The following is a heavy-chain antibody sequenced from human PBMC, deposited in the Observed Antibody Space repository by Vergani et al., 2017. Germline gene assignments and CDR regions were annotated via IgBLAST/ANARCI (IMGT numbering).Heavy chain of an antibody. CDR1: GYTFTSYY. D-gene: IGHD5-12*01. CDR2: INPSGGST. J-gene: IGHJ4*02. CDR3: ASASMVATFFDY. V-gene: IGHV1-46*01. Sequence: QVQLVQSGAEVKKPGASVKVSCKASGYTFTSYYMHWVRQAPGQGLEWMGRINPSGGSTSYTQKFQGTVTMTRDTSTSTVYMELSSLRSEDTAVYYCASASMVATFFDYWGQGTLVTVSS.